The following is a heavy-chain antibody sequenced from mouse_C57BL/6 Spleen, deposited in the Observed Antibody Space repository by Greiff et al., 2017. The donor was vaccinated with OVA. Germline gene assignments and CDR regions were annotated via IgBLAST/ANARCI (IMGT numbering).Heavy chain of an antibody. V-gene: IGHV1-61*01. D-gene: IGHD1-1*02. CDR3: ARSNYLYFDY. CDR1: GYTFTSYW. Sequence: VQLQQSGAELVRPGSSVKLSCKASGYTFTSYWMDWVKQRPGQGLEWIGNIYPSDSETHYNQKFKDKATLTVDKSSSTAYMQLSSLTSEDSAVYYCARSNYLYFDYWGQGTTLTVSS. CDR2: IYPSDSET. J-gene: IGHJ2*01.